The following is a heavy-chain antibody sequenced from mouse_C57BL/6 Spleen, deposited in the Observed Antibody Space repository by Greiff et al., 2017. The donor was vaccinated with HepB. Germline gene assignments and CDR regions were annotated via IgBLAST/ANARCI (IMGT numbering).Heavy chain of an antibody. CDR3: ALVYYDSYAMDY. CDR1: GYTFTSYW. J-gene: IGHJ4*01. Sequence: QVQLQQPGAELVKPGASVKLSCKASGYTFTSYWMHWVKQRPGQGLEWIGMIHPNSGSTNYNEKFKSKATLTVDKSSSTAYMQLSSLTSEDSAVYYCALVYYDSYAMDYWGQGTSVTVSS. CDR2: IHPNSGST. V-gene: IGHV1-64*01. D-gene: IGHD2-1*01.